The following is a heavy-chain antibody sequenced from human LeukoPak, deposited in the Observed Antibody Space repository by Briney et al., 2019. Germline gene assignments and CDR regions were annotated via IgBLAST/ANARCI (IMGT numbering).Heavy chain of an antibody. CDR2: INQDGSKE. D-gene: IGHD5-12*01. J-gene: IGHJ4*02. CDR3: VRDGGVSGYDLLDY. CDR1: GFALSDYW. Sequence: GGSLRLSCAASGFALSDYWMTWVRQAPGKGLEWVAHINQDGSKEHYMDSVKARFTISRDNAKNSLSLQMNSLRAEDTAVYYCVRDGGVSGYDLLDYWGQGTLVTVSS. V-gene: IGHV3-7*01.